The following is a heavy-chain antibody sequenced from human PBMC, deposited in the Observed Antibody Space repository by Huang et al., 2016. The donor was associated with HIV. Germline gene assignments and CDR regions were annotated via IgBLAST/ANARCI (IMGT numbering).Heavy chain of an antibody. J-gene: IGHJ4*02. V-gene: IGHV4-39*01. CDR3: ARDIAIFGEPLDS. D-gene: IGHD3-3*01. CDR1: GVSVTRSPWY. CDR2: INYYGRT. Sequence: QPRLQESGPGLVKPSETLSLTCTVSGVSVTRSPWYWVWVRQSPGKGLEWIASINYYGRTYYKSSLKSRLTTSRDTSKNQFSLKLTSVTAADTAVYFCARDIAIFGEPLDSWGQGTAVTVSS.